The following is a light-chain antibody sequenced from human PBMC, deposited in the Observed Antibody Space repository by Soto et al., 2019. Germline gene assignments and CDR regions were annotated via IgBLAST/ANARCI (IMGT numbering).Light chain of an antibody. V-gene: IGKV3-20*01. Sequence: EIVLTQSPGTLSLSPGERATLSCRASQSVSSSYLAWYQQTPGQAPRLLIYGASSRAAGLPDIFSGSGSGTDFPLTISRLEPEDFAVYCCQHYGSSPWTFGQGTKVEIK. CDR3: QHYGSSPWT. J-gene: IGKJ1*01. CDR2: GAS. CDR1: QSVSSSY.